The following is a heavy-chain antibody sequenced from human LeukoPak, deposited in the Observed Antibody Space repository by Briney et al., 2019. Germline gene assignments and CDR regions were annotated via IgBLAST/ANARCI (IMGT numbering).Heavy chain of an antibody. CDR2: ISPTGSTT. D-gene: IGHD3-3*01. CDR3: AKEVEWPHYGLDV. V-gene: IGHV3-74*01. CDR1: GFSFSGHW. J-gene: IGHJ6*02. Sequence: GGSLRLSCAASGFSFSGHWMHWARQLPGKGLVWVSRISPTGSTTSYADSVKGRFTVSRDNAKNTLYLQVNNLRAEDTAVYYCAKEVEWPHYGLDVWGQATTVTVSS.